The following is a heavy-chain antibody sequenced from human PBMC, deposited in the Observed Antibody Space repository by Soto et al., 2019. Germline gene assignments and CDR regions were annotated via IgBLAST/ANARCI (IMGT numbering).Heavy chain of an antibody. D-gene: IGHD6-13*01. CDR1: GFTFSSYS. Sequence: GGSLRLSCAASGFTFSSYSMNWVRQAPGKGLEWVSSISSSSSYIYYADSVKGRFTISRDNAKNSLYLQMNSLRAEDTAVYYCASHREMYSSSWYYFDYWGRGTLVTVSS. CDR2: ISSSSSYI. V-gene: IGHV3-21*01. J-gene: IGHJ4*02. CDR3: ASHREMYSSSWYYFDY.